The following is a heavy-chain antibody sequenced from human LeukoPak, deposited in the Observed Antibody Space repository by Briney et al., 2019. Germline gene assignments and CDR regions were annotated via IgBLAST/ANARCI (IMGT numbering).Heavy chain of an antibody. CDR3: ARDRGTSIPFDY. CDR1: GDRVSSNIAA. D-gene: IGHD1-26*01. Sequence: SQTLSLTCVISGDRVSSNIAAWNWIRQSPSRGLEWLGRTYYRSKLYHDYAASVEGRISFSADTSKNHFSLHLNSMTLEDTAVYYCARDRGTSIPFDYWGQGTLVTVSS. V-gene: IGHV6-1*01. J-gene: IGHJ4*02. CDR2: TYYRSKLYH.